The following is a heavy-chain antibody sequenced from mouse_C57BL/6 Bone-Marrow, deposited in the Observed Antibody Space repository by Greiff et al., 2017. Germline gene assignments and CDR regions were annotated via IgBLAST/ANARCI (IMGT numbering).Heavy chain of an antibody. J-gene: IGHJ2*01. D-gene: IGHD1-1*01. CDR3: ARGRITTVDDFDY. CDR1: GFTFSSYA. Sequence: EVKVVESGGGLVKPGGSLKLSCAASGFTFSSYAMSWVRQTPETRLEWVATISDGGSYTYYPDTVKGRFTFSRANAKNNLYLQISHMKSKDKAMYYCARGRITTVDDFDYWGQGTTLTVSS. CDR2: ISDGGSYT. V-gene: IGHV5-4*03.